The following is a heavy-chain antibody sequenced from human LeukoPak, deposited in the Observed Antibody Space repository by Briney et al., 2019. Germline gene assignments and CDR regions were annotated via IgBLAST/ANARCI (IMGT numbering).Heavy chain of an antibody. D-gene: IGHD3-22*01. J-gene: IGHJ4*02. CDR1: GFASSDFW. CDR3: ATSFDSSGNN. Sequence: GGSLRLSCTASGFASSDFWMSWVRQAPGKGLEWVANIRQDGNGKNYVPSVRGRFTISRDNAKNLVYLQMNSLTAEDTALYYCATSFDSSGNNWGQGTLVTVSS. V-gene: IGHV3-7*01. CDR2: IRQDGNGK.